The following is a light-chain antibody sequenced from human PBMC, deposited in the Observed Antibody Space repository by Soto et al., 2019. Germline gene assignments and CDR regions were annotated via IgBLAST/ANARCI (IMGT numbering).Light chain of an antibody. J-gene: IGKJ2*01. CDR1: QRVSSSL. Sequence: EIVLTQSPGTLSLSPGEGATLSCRASQRVSSSLLAWLQQNPGQDPRLLIHDVSRRATGIPDRFNGSGSGTNFALSISIMEPEDFAVYYCHKYGSSPLTFGQGTQLEIK. V-gene: IGKV3-20*01. CDR3: HKYGSSPLT. CDR2: DVS.